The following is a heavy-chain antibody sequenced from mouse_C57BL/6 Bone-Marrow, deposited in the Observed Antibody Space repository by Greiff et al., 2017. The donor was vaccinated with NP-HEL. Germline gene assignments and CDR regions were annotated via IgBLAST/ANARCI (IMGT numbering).Heavy chain of an antibody. V-gene: IGHV1-64*01. Sequence: QVQLQQPGAELVKPGASVKLSCKASGYTFTSYWMHWVKQRPGQGLEWIGMIHPNSGSTNYNEKFKSKATLTVDKSSSTAYRQLSSLTSEDSAVYYCAGITTVVAFDYWGQGTTLTVSS. CDR2: IHPNSGST. D-gene: IGHD1-1*01. J-gene: IGHJ2*01. CDR1: GYTFTSYW. CDR3: AGITTVVAFDY.